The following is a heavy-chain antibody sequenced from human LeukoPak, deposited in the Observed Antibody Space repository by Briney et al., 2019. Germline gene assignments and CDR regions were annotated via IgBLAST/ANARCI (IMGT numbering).Heavy chain of an antibody. V-gene: IGHV3-23*01. CDR3: AKRGLVIRVILVGFHKEAYYFDS. J-gene: IGHJ4*02. D-gene: IGHD3-22*01. CDR1: GITLSNYG. Sequence: GGSLRLSCVVSGITLSNYGMSWVRQTPGKGLEWVAGISGSGGRTNYADSVRGRFTISGDNSKNTLYLQMNSLRAEDTAVYFCAKRGLVIRVILVGFHKEAYYFDSWGQGARVTVSS. CDR2: ISGSGGRT.